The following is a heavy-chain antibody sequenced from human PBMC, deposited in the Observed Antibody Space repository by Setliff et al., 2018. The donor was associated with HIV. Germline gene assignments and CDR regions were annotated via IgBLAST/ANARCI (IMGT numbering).Heavy chain of an antibody. V-gene: IGHV4-39*01. CDR3: ARRGRDGVLIVFATGFDP. CDR1: GGSISSSTYY. Sequence: PSETLSLTCSVSGGSISSSTYYWGWIRQPPGKGLEWIGDIFSTGNTYYNPSLKSRVAIAVDTSENQFSLKLNSVTAADTAVYYCARRGRDGVLIVFATGFDPWGQGTLVTVSS. CDR2: IFSTGNT. D-gene: IGHD2-8*01. J-gene: IGHJ5*02.